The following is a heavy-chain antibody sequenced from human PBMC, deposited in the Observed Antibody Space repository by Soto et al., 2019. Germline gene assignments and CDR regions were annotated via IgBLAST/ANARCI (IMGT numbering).Heavy chain of an antibody. CDR2: ISGSGGST. D-gene: IGHD2-8*01. J-gene: IGHJ4*02. V-gene: IGHV3-23*01. CDR1: GFTFSSYA. CDR3: AKDLGYCTNGVCYSPSYYFDY. Sequence: EVQLLESGGGLVQPGGSLRLSCAASGFTFSSYAMSWVRQAPGKGLEWVSAISGSGGSTYYADSVKGRFTISRDNSKNTRYLQMNSLRAEDTAVYYCAKDLGYCTNGVCYSPSYYFDYWGQGTLVTVSS.